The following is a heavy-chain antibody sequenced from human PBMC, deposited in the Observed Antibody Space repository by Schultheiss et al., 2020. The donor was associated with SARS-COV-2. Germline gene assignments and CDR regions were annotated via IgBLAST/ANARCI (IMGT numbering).Heavy chain of an antibody. Sequence: SETLSLTCTVSGGSISSSSSYWGWIRQPPGKGLEWIGTVYYRGISYYNSSLKSRVTISVDTSKNQFSLWLNSVTAADTAVYYCARFSIWAATYYYMDVWGTGTTVTVSS. CDR1: GGSISSSSSY. J-gene: IGHJ6*03. D-gene: IGHD3-16*01. CDR2: VYYRGIS. CDR3: ARFSIWAATYYYMDV. V-gene: IGHV4-39*07.